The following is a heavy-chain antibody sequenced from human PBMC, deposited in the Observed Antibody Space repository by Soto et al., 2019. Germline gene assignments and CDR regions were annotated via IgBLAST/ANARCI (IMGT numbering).Heavy chain of an antibody. CDR1: GGSISSSSYY. J-gene: IGHJ6*02. CDR3: ARRGSYYDFWSGYPPSGYYGMDV. D-gene: IGHD3-3*01. Sequence: LSLTCTVSGGSISSSSYYWGWIRQPPGKGLEWIGSIYYSGSTYYNPSLKSRVTISVDTSKNQFSLKLSSVTAADTAVYYCARRGSYYDFWSGYPPSGYYGMDVWGQGTTVTVSS. V-gene: IGHV4-39*01. CDR2: IYYSGST.